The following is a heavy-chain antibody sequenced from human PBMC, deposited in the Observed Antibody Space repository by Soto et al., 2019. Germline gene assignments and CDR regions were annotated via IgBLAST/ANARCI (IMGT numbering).Heavy chain of an antibody. V-gene: IGHV3-7*01. Sequence: GGSLRLSCAASGFTFSSYWMSWVRQAPGKGLEWVANIKQDGSEKYYVDSVKGRFTISRDNAKNSLYLQMNSLRAEDTAVYYCARDNGLSPYDFWSGTPSHYWGQGTLVTVSS. CDR3: ARDNGLSPYDFWSGTPSHY. J-gene: IGHJ4*02. D-gene: IGHD3-3*01. CDR1: GFTFSSYW. CDR2: IKQDGSEK.